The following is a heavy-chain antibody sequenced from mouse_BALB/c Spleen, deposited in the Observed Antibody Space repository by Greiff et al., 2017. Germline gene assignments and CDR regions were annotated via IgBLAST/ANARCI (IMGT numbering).Heavy chain of an antibody. J-gene: IGHJ4*01. CDR2: IWAGGST. Sequence: VKLMESGPGLVAPSQSLSITCTVSGFSLTSYGVHWVRQPPGKGLEWLGVIWAGGSTNYNSALMSRLSISKDNSKSQVFLKMNSLQTDDTAMYYGARDYYGSSYAMDYWGQGTSVTVSS. CDR3: ARDYYGSSYAMDY. V-gene: IGHV2-9*02. CDR1: GFSLTSYG. D-gene: IGHD1-1*01.